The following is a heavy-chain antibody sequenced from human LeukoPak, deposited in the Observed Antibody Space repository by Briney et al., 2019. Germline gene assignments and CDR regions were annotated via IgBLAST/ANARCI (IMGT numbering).Heavy chain of an antibody. CDR3: AKDSRYYFDSSGYFDY. Sequence: GGSLRLSCAASGFTFSIYAMSWVRQAQGKGQEWVSGISASGYTTYYADSVKGRFTISRDNSKITLYLQMNSLRAEDTAVYYCAKDSRYYFDSSGYFDYWGQGTLVTVSS. J-gene: IGHJ4*02. D-gene: IGHD3-22*01. CDR2: ISASGYTT. V-gene: IGHV3-23*01. CDR1: GFTFSIYA.